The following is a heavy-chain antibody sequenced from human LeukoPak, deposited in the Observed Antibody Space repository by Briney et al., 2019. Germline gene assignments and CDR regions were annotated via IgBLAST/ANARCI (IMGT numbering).Heavy chain of an antibody. V-gene: IGHV3-23*01. CDR2: ISGSGGST. CDR3: AKGAYGVYYYYYAMDV. Sequence: PGGSLRLSCAASGFTFSNYAMSWVRQAPGKGLEWVSSISGSGGSTFYADSVKGRCTISRDKSKNTLYLQMNNLRAEDTAVYYCAKGAYGVYYYYYAMDVWGQGTTVTVSS. J-gene: IGHJ6*02. CDR1: GFTFSNYA. D-gene: IGHD4/OR15-4a*01.